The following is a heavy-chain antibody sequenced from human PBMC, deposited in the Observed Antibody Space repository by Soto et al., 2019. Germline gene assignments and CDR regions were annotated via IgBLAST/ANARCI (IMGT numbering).Heavy chain of an antibody. CDR3: ARYIPGVRYYCMDV. CDR1: GFTFSSYA. CDR2: IGESGTPT. Sequence: EVQLLESGGGLVQPGGSLRLSCAASGFTFSSYAMKWVRQAPGKGLEWVSLIGESGTPTYYADSVKGRFTISRDNSGNTLFLEMYSLRAEATAVYYCARYIPGVRYYCMDVWGQGTTVTVSS. D-gene: IGHD2-2*01. V-gene: IGHV3-23*01. J-gene: IGHJ6*02.